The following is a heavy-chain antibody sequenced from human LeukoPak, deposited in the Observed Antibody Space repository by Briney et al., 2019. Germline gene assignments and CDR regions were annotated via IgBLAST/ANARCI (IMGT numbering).Heavy chain of an antibody. CDR1: GGSFSGYY. CDR2: INHSGST. J-gene: IGHJ4*02. CDR3: ARGGSDTAMDY. D-gene: IGHD5-18*01. V-gene: IGHV4-34*01. Sequence: SETLSLTCAVYGGSFSGYYWSWIRQPPGKGLEWIGEINHSGSTNYNPSLKSRVTISVDTSKNQFSLKLSSVTTADMAVYYCARGGSDTAMDYWGQGTLVTVSS.